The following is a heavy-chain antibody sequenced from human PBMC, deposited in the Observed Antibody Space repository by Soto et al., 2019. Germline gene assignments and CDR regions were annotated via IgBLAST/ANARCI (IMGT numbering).Heavy chain of an antibody. J-gene: IGHJ4*02. D-gene: IGHD3-22*01. CDR1: GFTFSSYA. Sequence: GGSLRLSCSASGFTFSSYAMHWVRQAPGKGLEYVSAISSNGGSTYYADSVKGRFTISRDNSKNTLYLQMSSLRAEDTAGYYGVKDGNDFWSGYLPSNYYDSSGYYGWGQGTLVTVSS. V-gene: IGHV3-64D*06. CDR3: VKDGNDFWSGYLPSNYYDSSGYYG. CDR2: ISSNGGST.